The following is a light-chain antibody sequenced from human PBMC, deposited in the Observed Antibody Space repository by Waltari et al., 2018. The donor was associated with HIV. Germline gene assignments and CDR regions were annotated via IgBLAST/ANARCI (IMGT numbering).Light chain of an antibody. CDR1: SSDVGDYNY. J-gene: IGLJ2*01. V-gene: IGLV2-14*01. CDR2: EVS. Sequence: QSALTQPASVSGSLGQSITISCTGASSDVGDYNYVSWYQQHPVKAPKVMIFEVSNRPSGVSDRFSGSKSGNTASLTISGVQPEDEADYYCSSYTTSNSHVVFGGGTKVTVL. CDR3: SSYTTSNSHVV.